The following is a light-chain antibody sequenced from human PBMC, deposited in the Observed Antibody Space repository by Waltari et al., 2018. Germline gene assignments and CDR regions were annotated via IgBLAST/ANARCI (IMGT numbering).Light chain of an antibody. CDR1: ALPKQF. CDR2: KDS. V-gene: IGLV3-25*03. J-gene: IGLJ2*01. Sequence: SYELTQPPSVSVSPGQTARITCSGDALPKQFASWDQQTPGQAPVLVIYKDSERPSGIPERFSGSSSGTTVTLTISGVQAEDEADYYCQSADSSGTYVVFGGGPKLTVL. CDR3: QSADSSGTYVV.